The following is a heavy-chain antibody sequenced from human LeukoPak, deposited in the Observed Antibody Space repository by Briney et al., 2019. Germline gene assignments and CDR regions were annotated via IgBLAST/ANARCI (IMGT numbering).Heavy chain of an antibody. CDR1: GGTFSSYV. CDR2: IIPIFGIA. V-gene: IGHV1-69*04. J-gene: IGHJ4*02. D-gene: IGHD3/OR15-3a*01. Sequence: ASVKVSCKASGGTFSSYVISWVRQAPGQGLEWMGRIIPIFGIANYAQKFQGRVTITADKSTSTAYMELSSLRSEDTAVYYCAREGVFGPLLLDYWGQGTLVTVSS. CDR3: AREGVFGPLLLDY.